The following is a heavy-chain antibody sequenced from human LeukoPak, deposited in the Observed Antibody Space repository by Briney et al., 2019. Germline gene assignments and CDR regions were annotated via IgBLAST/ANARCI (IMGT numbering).Heavy chain of an antibody. J-gene: IGHJ4*02. CDR3: ARVPSYYYDSSGYYPYYFDY. CDR2: IYSGGST. V-gene: IGHV3-53*01. Sequence: GGSLRLSRAASGFTFSSYWMSWVRQAPGKGLEWVSVIYSGGSTYYADSVKGRFTISRDNSKNTLYLQMNSLRAEDTAVYYCARVPSYYYDSSGYYPYYFDYWGQGTLVTVSS. D-gene: IGHD3-22*01. CDR1: GFTFSSYW.